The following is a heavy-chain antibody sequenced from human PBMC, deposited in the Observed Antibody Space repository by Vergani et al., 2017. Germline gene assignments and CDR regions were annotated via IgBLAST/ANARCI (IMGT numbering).Heavy chain of an antibody. Sequence: EVQLVESGGGLVQPGGSLRLSCAASGFTVSSIYMSWVRQAPGKGLEWVSVIYSGGSTYYADSVKGRFTISRDNSKNTLYLQMNSLRAEDTAVYYCARDTFRESNYYYMDVWGKGTTVTVSS. V-gene: IGHV3-66*01. CDR3: ARDTFRESNYYYMDV. CDR1: GFTVSSIY. J-gene: IGHJ6*03. D-gene: IGHD3-10*01. CDR2: IYSGGST.